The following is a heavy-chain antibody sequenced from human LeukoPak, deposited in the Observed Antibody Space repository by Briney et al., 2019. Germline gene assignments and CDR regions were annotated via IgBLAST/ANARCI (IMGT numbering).Heavy chain of an antibody. CDR3: ARLGPRQVYDY. V-gene: IGHV3-7*05. D-gene: IGHD1-14*01. J-gene: IGHJ4*02. CDR2: IKQDGSQK. CDR1: AFTISSYW. Sequence: GGSLRLSCAASAFTISSYWMSWVRQAPGKGLQWVANIKQDGSQKYYVDSVKGRFTISRDNAMNSLYLQMDSLRSDDTAVYYCARLGPRQVYDYWGQGTLVTVSS.